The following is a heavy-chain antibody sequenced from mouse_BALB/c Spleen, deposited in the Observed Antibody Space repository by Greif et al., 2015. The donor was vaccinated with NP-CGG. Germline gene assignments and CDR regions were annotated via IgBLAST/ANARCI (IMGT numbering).Heavy chain of an antibody. V-gene: IGHV7-1*02. J-gene: IGHJ1*01. D-gene: IGHD2-2*01. CDR2: SRNKANDYTT. CDR3: ARDDGYYWYFDV. Sequence: EVKLMESGGGLVQPGGSLRLSCATSGFTFSDFYMEWVRQPPGKRLEWIAASRNKANDYTTEYSASVKGRFTVSRDTSQSILYLQMNALRAEDTAIYYCARDDGYYWYFDVWGAGTTVTVSS. CDR1: GFTFSDFY.